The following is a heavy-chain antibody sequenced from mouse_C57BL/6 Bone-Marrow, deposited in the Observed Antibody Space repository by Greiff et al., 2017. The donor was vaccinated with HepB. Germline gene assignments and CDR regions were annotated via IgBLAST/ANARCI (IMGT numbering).Heavy chain of an antibody. CDR3: ARREYYGSSEFDY. CDR2: IDPNSGGT. CDR1: GYTFTSYW. J-gene: IGHJ2*01. V-gene: IGHV1-72*01. Sequence: QVQLKQPGAELVKPGASVKLSCKASGYTFTSYWMHWVKQRPGRGLEWIGRIDPNSGGTKYNEKFKSKATLTVDKPSSTAYMQLSSLTSEDSAVYYCARREYYGSSEFDYWGQGTTLTVSS. D-gene: IGHD1-1*01.